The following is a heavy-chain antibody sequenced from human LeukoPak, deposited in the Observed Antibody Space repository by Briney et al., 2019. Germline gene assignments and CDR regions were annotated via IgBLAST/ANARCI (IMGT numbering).Heavy chain of an antibody. D-gene: IGHD3-22*01. V-gene: IGHV3-30*18. CDR1: GFTFSSYG. CDR3: AKGPTSGYLDY. Sequence: GGSLRLSYAASGFTFSSYGMHWVRQAPGKGLEWVAVISYDGSNKYYADSVKGRFTISRDNSKNTLYLQMNSLRAEDTAVYYCAKGPTSGYLDYWGQGTLVTVSS. CDR2: ISYDGSNK. J-gene: IGHJ4*02.